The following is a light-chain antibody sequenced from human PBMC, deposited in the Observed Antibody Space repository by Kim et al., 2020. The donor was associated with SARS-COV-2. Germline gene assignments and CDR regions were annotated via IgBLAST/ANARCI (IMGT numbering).Light chain of an antibody. CDR2: DVS. Sequence: DIQMTQSPSSLSASAGDRVTITCQARLGISNSLNWYQQKPGKAPRLLIYDVSTLETGVSSRFSGSGSGTHFTLTISSLQPEDFATYYCLQYISLPYTFGQGTKLEI. CDR1: LGISNS. V-gene: IGKV1-33*01. J-gene: IGKJ2*01. CDR3: LQYISLPYT.